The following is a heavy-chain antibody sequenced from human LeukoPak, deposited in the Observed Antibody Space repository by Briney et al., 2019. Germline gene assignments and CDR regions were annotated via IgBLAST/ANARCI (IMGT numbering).Heavy chain of an antibody. V-gene: IGHV4-39*07. CDR3: ARDGAQLAYCGGDCYPRAFDI. D-gene: IGHD2-21*02. J-gene: IGHJ3*02. CDR1: GGSISTTSNY. Sequence: SETLSLTCTVSGGSISTTSNYWGWIRQPPRKGLEWIGTIYYSGSTYYNPSLKSRVTISVDTSKNQFSLKLSSVTAADTAVYYCARDGAQLAYCGGDCYPRAFDIWGQGTMVTVSS. CDR2: IYYSGST.